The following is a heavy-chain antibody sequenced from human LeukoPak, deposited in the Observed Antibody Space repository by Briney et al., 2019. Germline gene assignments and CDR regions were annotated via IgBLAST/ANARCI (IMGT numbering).Heavy chain of an antibody. Sequence: SETLSLTCTVSGGSISSYYWSWIRQPPGKGLEWIGYIYYSGSTNYNPSLKSRVTISVDTSKNQFSLKLSSVTAADTAVYYCARVPNYYDSSFDPWGQGTLVAVSS. CDR1: GGSISSYY. CDR3: ARVPNYYDSSFDP. J-gene: IGHJ5*02. D-gene: IGHD3-22*01. CDR2: IYYSGST. V-gene: IGHV4-59*01.